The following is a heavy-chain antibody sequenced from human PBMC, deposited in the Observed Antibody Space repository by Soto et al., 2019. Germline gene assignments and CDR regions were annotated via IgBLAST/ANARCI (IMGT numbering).Heavy chain of an antibody. CDR2: INPNGGST. CDR1: GYTFTSYY. J-gene: IGHJ4*02. CDR3: ARGGEYCISTSCYSLSALDY. D-gene: IGHD2-2*01. Sequence: ASVKVSCKASGYTFTSYYMHRVRQAPGQGLEWMGIINPNGGSTSYTQKFQGRVTMTRDTSTSTVYMELSSLRSEDTAVYYCARGGEYCISTSCYSLSALDYWGQGTLVTVSS. V-gene: IGHV1-46*01.